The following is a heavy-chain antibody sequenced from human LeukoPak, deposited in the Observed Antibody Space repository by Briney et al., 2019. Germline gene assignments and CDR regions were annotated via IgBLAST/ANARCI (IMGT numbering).Heavy chain of an antibody. CDR3: TRESGAFSPFGF. Sequence: SETLSLTCTVSLDSTTSNFWSWVRQPPGKGLEWIGEVHLNGATHYNPSLGSRVSMSIDKSKNHMSLKLTSVTAADTAIYYCTRESGAFSPFGFWGQGTLVTVSS. D-gene: IGHD1-26*01. CDR1: LDSTTSNF. J-gene: IGHJ4*02. V-gene: IGHV4-4*02. CDR2: VHLNGAT.